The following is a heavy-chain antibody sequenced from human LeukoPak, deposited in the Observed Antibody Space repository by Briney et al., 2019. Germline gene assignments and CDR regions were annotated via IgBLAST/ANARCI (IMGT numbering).Heavy chain of an antibody. CDR1: GGSISSTSYY. J-gene: IGHJ4*02. D-gene: IGHD6-6*01. V-gene: IGHV4-39*01. Sequence: SETLSLTCTVSGGSISSTSYYWGWIRQPPGKGLEWTGSIYFSGTAYYNPSLNSRVAISGDTSKNQFSLSLSSVTAADTAVYYCARHKGSSAASFDYWGQGTLVTVSS. CDR2: IYFSGTA. CDR3: ARHKGSSAASFDY.